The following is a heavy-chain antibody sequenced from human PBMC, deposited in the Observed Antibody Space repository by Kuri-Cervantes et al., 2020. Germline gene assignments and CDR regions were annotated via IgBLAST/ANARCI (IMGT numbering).Heavy chain of an antibody. CDR1: GFTFSSYS. CDR3: ARDQDYYGSGSYYNGKLYYYYYGMDV. D-gene: IGHD3-10*01. Sequence: GGSLRLSCAASGFTFSSYSMNWVRQAPGKGLEWVSSISSSSSYIYYADSVKGRFTISRDNAKNSLYLQMNSLRAEDTAVYYCARDQDYYGSGSYYNGKLYYYYYGMDVWGQGTTVTVSS. CDR2: ISSSSSYI. J-gene: IGHJ6*02. V-gene: IGHV3-21*01.